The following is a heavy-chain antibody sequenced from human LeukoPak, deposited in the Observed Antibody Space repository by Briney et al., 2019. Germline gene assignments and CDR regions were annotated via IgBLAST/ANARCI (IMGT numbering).Heavy chain of an antibody. V-gene: IGHV4-30-2*01. J-gene: IGHJ3*02. CDR3: ARLGIRRAFDI. CDR2: IYHSGST. CDR1: GGSISSGGYS. Sequence: SETLSLTCAVSGGSISSGGYSWSWIRQPPGKGLEWIGYIYHSGSTYYNPSLKSRVTISVDRSKNQFSLKLSSVTAADTAVYYCARLGIRRAFDIWAKGQWSPSLQ.